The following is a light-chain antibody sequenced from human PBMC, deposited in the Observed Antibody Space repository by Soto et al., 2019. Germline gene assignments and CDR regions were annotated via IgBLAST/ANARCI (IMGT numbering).Light chain of an antibody. CDR3: CSYACSNTWV. Sequence: QSALTQPASVSGSPGQSITISCSGTSSDVGSYKLVSWYQQHPGKAPKLMISEVTKRPPGISTRFSGSKSGNTASLTISGLQPEDESDYYCCSYACSNTWVFGGGTKLTVL. CDR1: SSDVGSYKL. V-gene: IGLV2-23*02. CDR2: EVT. J-gene: IGLJ3*02.